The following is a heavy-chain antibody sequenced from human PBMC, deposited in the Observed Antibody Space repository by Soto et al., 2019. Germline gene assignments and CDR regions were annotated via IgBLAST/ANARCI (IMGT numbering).Heavy chain of an antibody. Sequence: QVQLQESGPGLVKPSQTLSITCTVSGGSISSGGYYWSCIRQHPGKCLEWIGYIYYSGSTYYNPYLESRVTIAVDTSMNEFSPKLSSVTAADTAVYYCARFHNSGYAGYFDYWGQGTLVTVSS. CDR2: IYYSGST. CDR3: ARFHNSGYAGYFDY. CDR1: GGSISSGGYY. J-gene: IGHJ4*02. D-gene: IGHD5-12*01. V-gene: IGHV4-31*03.